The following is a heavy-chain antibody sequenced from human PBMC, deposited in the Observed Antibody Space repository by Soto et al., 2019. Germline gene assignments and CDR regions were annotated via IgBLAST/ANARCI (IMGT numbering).Heavy chain of an antibody. CDR1: GYTFTSYG. CDR2: ISAYNGNT. Sequence: GASVKVSCKASGYTFTSYGISWVRQAPGQGLEWMGWISAYNGNTNYAQKLQGRVTMTTDTSTSTAYMELRSLRSDDTAVYYCARDRGYDFWSGYYTWNWFDPWGQGTLVTVSS. D-gene: IGHD3-3*01. V-gene: IGHV1-18*01. CDR3: ARDRGYDFWSGYYTWNWFDP. J-gene: IGHJ5*02.